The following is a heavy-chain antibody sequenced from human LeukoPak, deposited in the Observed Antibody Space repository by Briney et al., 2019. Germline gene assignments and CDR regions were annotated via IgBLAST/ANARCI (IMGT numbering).Heavy chain of an antibody. CDR2: ISYDGSNK. CDR3: AKVGSRVTSAPDDY. Sequence: GGSLRLSCAASGFTFSSYGMHWVRQAPGKGLEWVAVISYDGSNKYYADSVKGRFTIPRDNSENTLYLQMNSLRAEDTAVYYCAKVGSRVTSAPDDYWGQGTLVTVSS. CDR1: GFTFSSYG. D-gene: IGHD4-17*01. J-gene: IGHJ4*02. V-gene: IGHV3-30*18.